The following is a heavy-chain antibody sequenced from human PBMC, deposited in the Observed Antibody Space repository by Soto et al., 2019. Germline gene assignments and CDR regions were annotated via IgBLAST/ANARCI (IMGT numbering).Heavy chain of an antibody. D-gene: IGHD6-6*01. CDR3: ARDSNGSPSFDY. J-gene: IGHJ4*02. CDR2: IYYSGST. CDR1: GGSISSYY. V-gene: IGHV4-59*01. Sequence: NPSETLSLTCTVSGGSISSYYWSWIRQPPGKGLEWIGYIYYSGSTNYNPSLKSRVTISVDTSKNQFSLKLSSVTAADTAVYYCARDSNGSPSFDYWGQGTLVTVSS.